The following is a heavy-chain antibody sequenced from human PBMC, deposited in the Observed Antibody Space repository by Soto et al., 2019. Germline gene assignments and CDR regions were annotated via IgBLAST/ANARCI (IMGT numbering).Heavy chain of an antibody. D-gene: IGHD1-1*01. CDR2: MSHSGGT. Sequence: QVQLQQWGAGLLKPSETLSLTCAVFGGSVNSGNYYWSWIRQPPGKGLEWIGEMSHSGGTHFNPSLKSGVSISVDTSKTQFSLKMCSVTAADTALYYCARVERGTATTVVDAFDIWGPGTMVTVSS. V-gene: IGHV4-34*01. CDR1: GGSVNSGNYY. CDR3: ARVERGTATTVVDAFDI. J-gene: IGHJ3*02.